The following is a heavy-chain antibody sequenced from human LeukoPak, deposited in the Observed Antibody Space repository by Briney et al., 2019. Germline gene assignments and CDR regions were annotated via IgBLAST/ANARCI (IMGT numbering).Heavy chain of an antibody. D-gene: IGHD3-10*01. Sequence: ASVKVSCKASGGTFSSYAISWVRQAPGQGLEWMGRIIPILGIANYAQKFQGRVTITADESTSTAYMELSSLRSEDTAVYYCARVVMSGEADYWGQGTLVTVSS. CDR3: ARVVMSGEADY. CDR2: IIPILGIA. J-gene: IGHJ4*02. CDR1: GGTFSSYA. V-gene: IGHV1-69*04.